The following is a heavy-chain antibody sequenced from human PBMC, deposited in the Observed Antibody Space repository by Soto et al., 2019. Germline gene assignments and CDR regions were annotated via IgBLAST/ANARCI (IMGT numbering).Heavy chain of an antibody. CDR2: ISGSGGST. CDR3: AKDYEISTGYYPGLVDY. J-gene: IGHJ4*02. V-gene: IGHV3-23*01. Sequence: GESLKISCAASGFTFSSYAMSWVRQAPGKGLEWVSAISGSGGSTYYADSVKGRFTISRDNSKNTLHLQMNRLRAEDTAVYSCAKDYEISTGYYPGLVDYWGQGTLVTVSS. D-gene: IGHD3-9*01. CDR1: GFTFSSYA.